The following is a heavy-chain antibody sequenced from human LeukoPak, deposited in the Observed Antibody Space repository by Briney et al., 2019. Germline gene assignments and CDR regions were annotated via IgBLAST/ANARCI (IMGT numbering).Heavy chain of an antibody. CDR1: GFSLSNYW. Sequence: GGSLRLSCAASGFSLSNYWMHRVRQAPGKGLVWVSRIDEYGRATFYADSVKGRFTISRDLAKSTLYLQMHSLRAEDTAVYFCARDLVLGSGSYGHWGQGTLVTVSA. CDR3: ARDLVLGSGSYGH. CDR2: IDEYGRAT. V-gene: IGHV3-74*01. J-gene: IGHJ4*02. D-gene: IGHD3-10*01.